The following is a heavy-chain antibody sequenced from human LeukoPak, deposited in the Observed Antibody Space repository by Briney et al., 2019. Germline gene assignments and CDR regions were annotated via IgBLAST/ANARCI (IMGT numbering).Heavy chain of an antibody. CDR3: ARFPVAYSYGSGSPYDAFDI. V-gene: IGHV3-74*01. Sequence: GGSLRLSCAASGFTFSSYWMHWVRHGPGKGLVWVSRINSDGSGTIYADSVKGRFTISRDNAKNTLYLQMNSLRAEDTAVYYCARFPVAYSYGSGSPYDAFDIWGQGTMVTVSS. D-gene: IGHD3-10*01. CDR2: INSDGSGT. J-gene: IGHJ3*02. CDR1: GFTFSSYW.